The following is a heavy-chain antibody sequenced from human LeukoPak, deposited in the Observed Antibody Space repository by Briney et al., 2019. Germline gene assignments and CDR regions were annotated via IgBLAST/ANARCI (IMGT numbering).Heavy chain of an antibody. CDR3: ARLSVAAAGT. Sequence: SETLSHTCAVSGYSISSGYYWGWIRQPPGKGLEWIGSIYHSGSTYYNPSLKSRVTISVDTSKNQFSLKLSSVTAADTAVYYCARLSVAAAGTWGQGTMVTVSS. V-gene: IGHV4-38-2*01. CDR2: IYHSGST. D-gene: IGHD6-13*01. J-gene: IGHJ3*01. CDR1: GYSISSGYY.